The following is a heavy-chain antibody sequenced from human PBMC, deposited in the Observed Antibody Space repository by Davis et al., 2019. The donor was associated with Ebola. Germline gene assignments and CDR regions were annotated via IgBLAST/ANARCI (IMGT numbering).Heavy chain of an antibody. CDR2: IHDSLAS. D-gene: IGHD5-24*01. CDR3: ARGARDGYNSFDY. V-gene: IGHV4-39*01. CDR1: GGSISGSVYF. Sequence: PSETLSLTCTVSGGSISGSVYFWGWIRQTPGKGLAWIGSIHDSLASQYNPSLKSRVTMSVDTSKTQFSLKMTSVTAADTAVYYCARGARDGYNSFDYWGQGTLVTVSS. J-gene: IGHJ4*02.